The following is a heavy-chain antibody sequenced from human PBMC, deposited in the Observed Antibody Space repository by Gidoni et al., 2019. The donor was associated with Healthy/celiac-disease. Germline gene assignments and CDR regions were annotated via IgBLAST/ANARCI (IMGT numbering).Heavy chain of an antibody. CDR2: IYYSGST. D-gene: IGHD5-12*01. Sequence: QLQLQESGPGLVKPSETLSLTCTVSGGSISSSSYYWGWIRQPPGKGLEWLGSIYYSGSTYYNQSLKSLVIISVDTSKNQFSLKLSSVTAADTAVYYCAREGDGYNRDYWGQGTLVTVSS. J-gene: IGHJ4*02. CDR1: GGSISSSSYY. CDR3: AREGDGYNRDY. V-gene: IGHV4-39*07.